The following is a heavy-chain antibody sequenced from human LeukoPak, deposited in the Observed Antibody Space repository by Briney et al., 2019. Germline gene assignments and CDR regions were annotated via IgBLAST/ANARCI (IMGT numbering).Heavy chain of an antibody. CDR1: GFTFSSYA. V-gene: IGHV3-23*01. CDR3: AKVGAVAGTSA. CDR2: ISGSGGST. D-gene: IGHD6-19*01. J-gene: IGHJ4*02. Sequence: GGSLRLSCAASGFTFSSYAMSWVRQAPGKGLEWVSAISGSGGSTYYADSVKGRFTISRDNSKNTVYLQMNSLRAEDTAVYYCAKVGAVAGTSAWGQGTLVTVSS.